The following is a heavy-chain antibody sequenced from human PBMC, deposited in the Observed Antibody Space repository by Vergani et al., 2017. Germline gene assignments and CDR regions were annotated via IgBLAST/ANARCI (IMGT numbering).Heavy chain of an antibody. CDR3: SRGRGYSFGYSDY. Sequence: VQLVESGGGLVPPERSLRLSCAASGFSFGDYAMTWVRQAPGKGLEWVAFIRNKAYGGTTEYAASVKGRFTISRDDSKRLAYLQLSGLKTEDTAVYFCSRGRGYSFGYSDYWGQGTLVTVSS. CDR1: GFSFGDYA. D-gene: IGHD5-18*01. J-gene: IGHJ4*02. V-gene: IGHV3-49*04. CDR2: IRNKAYGGTT.